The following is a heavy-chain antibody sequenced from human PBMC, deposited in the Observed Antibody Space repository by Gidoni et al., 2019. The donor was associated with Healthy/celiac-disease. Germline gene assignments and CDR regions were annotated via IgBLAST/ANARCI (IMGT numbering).Heavy chain of an antibody. D-gene: IGHD3-3*01. CDR3: AKDIKANYDFWSGYFDY. V-gene: IGHV3-9*01. CDR2: ISWNSGSI. Sequence: EVQLVESGGGLVQPVRSLRLSCAASGFTFDDYAMHWVRQAPGKGLEWVSGISWNSGSIGYADSVKGRFTISRDNAKNSLYLQMNSLRAEDTALYYCAKDIKANYDFWSGYFDYWGQGTLVTVSS. J-gene: IGHJ4*02. CDR1: GFTFDDYA.